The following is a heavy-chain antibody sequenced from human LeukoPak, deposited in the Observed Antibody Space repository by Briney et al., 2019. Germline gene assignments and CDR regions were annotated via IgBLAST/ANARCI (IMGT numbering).Heavy chain of an antibody. CDR2: IYYSGST. Sequence: PSETLSLTCTVSGGSISSYYWSWIRQPPGKGLGWIGYIYYSGSTNYNPSLKSRATISVDTSKNQFSLKLSSVTAADTAVYYCARSHSVWTSFDYWGQGTLVTVSS. D-gene: IGHD3/OR15-3a*01. CDR3: ARSHSVWTSFDY. V-gene: IGHV4-59*01. CDR1: GGSISSYY. J-gene: IGHJ4*02.